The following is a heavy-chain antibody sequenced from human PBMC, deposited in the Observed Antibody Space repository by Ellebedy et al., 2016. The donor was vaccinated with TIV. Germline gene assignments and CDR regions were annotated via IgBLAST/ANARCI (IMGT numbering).Heavy chain of an antibody. CDR1: GYTFTSYG. CDR2: MNPNSGNT. V-gene: IGHV1-8*01. D-gene: IGHD5-18*01. J-gene: IGHJ4*02. Sequence: ASVKVSCKASGYTFTSYGFSWVRQATGQGLEWMGWMNPNSGNTGYAQKFQGRVTMTRNTSISTAYMELSSLRSEDTAVYYCARGGYSYGSGDFDYWGQGTLVIVSS. CDR3: ARGGYSYGSGDFDY.